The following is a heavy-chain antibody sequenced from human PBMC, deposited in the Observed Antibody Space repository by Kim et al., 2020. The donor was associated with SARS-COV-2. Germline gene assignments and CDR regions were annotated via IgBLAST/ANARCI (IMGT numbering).Heavy chain of an antibody. J-gene: IGHJ4*02. CDR3: AKDYHAFDY. V-gene: IGHV3-30*18. Sequence: GGSLRLSCAASGFTFSSYGMHWVRQAPGKGLEWVAVISYDGSNKYYADSVKGRFTISRDNSKNTLYLQMNSLRAEDTAVYYCAKDYHAFDYWGQGTLVTVSS. CDR1: GFTFSSYG. D-gene: IGHD2-2*01. CDR2: ISYDGSNK.